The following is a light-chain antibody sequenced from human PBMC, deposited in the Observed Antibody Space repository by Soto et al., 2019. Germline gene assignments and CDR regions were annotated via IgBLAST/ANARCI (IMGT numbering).Light chain of an antibody. J-gene: IGKJ1*01. CDR2: GAS. Sequence: EIVMTQSPATLSVSPGERATLSCRASQSVSSNLAWYQQKPGQAPRLLIYGASTRATGIPARFSGSGSGTDFTLTISSLQPEDVATYYCQKYNSAPTFGQGTKVDI. CDR1: QSVSSN. V-gene: IGKV3-15*01. CDR3: QKYNSAPT.